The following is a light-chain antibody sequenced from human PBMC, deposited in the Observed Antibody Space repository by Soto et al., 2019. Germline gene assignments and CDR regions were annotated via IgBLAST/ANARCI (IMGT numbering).Light chain of an antibody. CDR1: QSVSSS. V-gene: IGKV3-15*01. CDR2: GAS. J-gene: IGKJ1*01. CDR3: QQYNNWPPWT. Sequence: EIVLTQSPGTLSLSPGERATLSCRSSQSVSSSFLAWYQQKPGQAPRLLIYGASTRATGIPARFSGSGSRTEFTLTISSLQSEDFAVYYCQQYNNWPPWTFGQGTKVDI.